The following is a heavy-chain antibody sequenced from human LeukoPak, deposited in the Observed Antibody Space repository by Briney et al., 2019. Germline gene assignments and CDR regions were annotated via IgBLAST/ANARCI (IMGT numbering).Heavy chain of an antibody. CDR2: IYYSGST. D-gene: IGHD2-15*01. V-gene: IGHV4-31*03. CDR3: AGYCSGGSCYSDWFDP. Sequence: SETLSLPCTVSGGSISSGGYYWSWIRQHPGKGLEWIGYIYYSGSTYYNPSLKSRVTISVDTSKNQFSLKLSSVAAADTAVYYCAGYCSGGSCYSDWFDPWGQGTLGTVSS. CDR1: GGSISSGGYY. J-gene: IGHJ5*02.